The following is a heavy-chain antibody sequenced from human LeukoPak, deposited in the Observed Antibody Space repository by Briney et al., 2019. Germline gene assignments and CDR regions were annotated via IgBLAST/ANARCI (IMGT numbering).Heavy chain of an antibody. CDR2: INPNSGGT. J-gene: IGHJ3*02. D-gene: IGHD3-10*01. CDR3: ARNYGSGADAFDI. Sequence: ASVKVSCKASGYTFTGYYIHWVRQAPGQGLEWMGWINPNSGGTNYVQKFQGRVTMTRDTSISTAYMELSRLRSDDTAVYYCARNYGSGADAFDIWGQGTMVTVSS. CDR1: GYTFTGYY. V-gene: IGHV1-2*02.